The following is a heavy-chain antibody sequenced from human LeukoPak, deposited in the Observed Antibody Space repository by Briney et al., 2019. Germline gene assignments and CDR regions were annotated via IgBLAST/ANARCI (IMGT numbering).Heavy chain of an antibody. CDR2: INSDGSST. CDR3: ARVSSGSYSGYYYYYMDV. Sequence: QPGGSLRLSCAASGFTFSNYWMHWVRQAPGKGLVWVSRINSDGSSTSYADSVKGRFTISRDNAKNTLYLQMNSLRAEDTAVYYCARVSSGSYSGYYYYYMDVWGKGTTVTVSS. V-gene: IGHV3-74*01. CDR1: GFTFSNYW. J-gene: IGHJ6*03. D-gene: IGHD1-26*01.